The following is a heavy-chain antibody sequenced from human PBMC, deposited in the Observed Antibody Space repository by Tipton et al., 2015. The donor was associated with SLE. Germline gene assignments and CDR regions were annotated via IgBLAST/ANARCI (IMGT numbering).Heavy chain of an antibody. CDR3: ARFRAGAYFDF. D-gene: IGHD6-19*01. Sequence: TLSLTCTVSGVSISSGSYYWNWIRQPAGKGLEWIGSISYDGNTFYKPSLESRVTISVDSSKNLFSLSLTSVTAADTARYYCARFRAGAYFDFWGQGTPVTVSS. V-gene: IGHV4-39*07. CDR2: ISYDGNT. CDR1: GVSISSGSYY. J-gene: IGHJ4*02.